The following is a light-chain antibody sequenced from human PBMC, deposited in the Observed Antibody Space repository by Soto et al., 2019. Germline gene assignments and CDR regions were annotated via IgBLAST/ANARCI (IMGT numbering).Light chain of an antibody. CDR2: TTD. CDR1: SSNIGSNT. Sequence: QAVVTQAPSASGTPGQRVTISCSGSSSNIGSNTVNWYRQLPGAAPKLLIYTTDQRPSGVPDRFSGSKSGTSASLDISGLQSEDEANYYCATWDDSLNGVVFGGGTKLTVL. J-gene: IGLJ2*01. CDR3: ATWDDSLNGVV. V-gene: IGLV1-44*01.